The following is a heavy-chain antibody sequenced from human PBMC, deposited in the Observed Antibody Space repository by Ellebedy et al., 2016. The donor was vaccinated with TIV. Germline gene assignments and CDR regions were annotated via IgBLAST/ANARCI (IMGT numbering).Heavy chain of an antibody. CDR1: GFTFSFYW. Sequence: GGSLRLSXAASGFTFSFYWMGWVRQVPGKGLEWVANIKQDGSEKHYADSVKGRFTISRDNAKNSLYLQMNSLGAEDTAVYFCARGRYYCSSTSCYAPSWFDPWGQGTLVTVSS. J-gene: IGHJ5*02. D-gene: IGHD2-2*01. V-gene: IGHV3-7*01. CDR2: IKQDGSEK. CDR3: ARGRYYCSSTSCYAPSWFDP.